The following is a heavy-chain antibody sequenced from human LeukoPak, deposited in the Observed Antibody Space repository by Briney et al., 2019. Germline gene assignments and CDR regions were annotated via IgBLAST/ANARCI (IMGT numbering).Heavy chain of an antibody. Sequence: GESLQISCKGSGYSFTSYWIGWVRQMPGKGLEWMGIIYPGDSDTRYSPSFQGQVTISADKSISTAYLQWSSLKASDTAMYYCGCLCYSYDSSPEAFDIWAQGTLVTVSS. D-gene: IGHD3-22*01. CDR3: GCLCYSYDSSPEAFDI. CDR2: IYPGDSDT. CDR1: GYSFTSYW. J-gene: IGHJ3*02. V-gene: IGHV5-51*01.